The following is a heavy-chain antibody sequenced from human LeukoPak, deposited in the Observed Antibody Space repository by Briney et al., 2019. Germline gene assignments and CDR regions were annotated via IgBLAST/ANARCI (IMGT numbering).Heavy chain of an antibody. D-gene: IGHD3-10*01. CDR1: GGSISGGIYY. J-gene: IGHJ4*02. Sequence: SETLSLTCSVSGGSISGGIYYWTWIRQPPGKDLEWIGYIYGIGNTYYNPSLRSRVTLSEDTSKNQFSLKLSSVTAADTAVYFCARGNGAGREYFEYWGQGTLVTVYS. V-gene: IGHV4-30-4*01. CDR3: ARGNGAGREYFEY. CDR2: IYGIGNT.